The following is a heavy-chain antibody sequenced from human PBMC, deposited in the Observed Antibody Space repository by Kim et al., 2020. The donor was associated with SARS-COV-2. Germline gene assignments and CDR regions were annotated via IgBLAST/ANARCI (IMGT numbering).Heavy chain of an antibody. CDR1: GFTFDDYA. Sequence: GGSLRLSCAASGFTFDDYAMHWVRQAPGKGLEWVSGISWNSGSIGYADSVKGRFTISRDNAKNSLYLQMNSLRAEDTALYYCAKDRYGSGSCGTYYFDYWGQGTLVTVSS. D-gene: IGHD3-10*01. V-gene: IGHV3-9*01. CDR2: ISWNSGSI. CDR3: AKDRYGSGSCGTYYFDY. J-gene: IGHJ4*02.